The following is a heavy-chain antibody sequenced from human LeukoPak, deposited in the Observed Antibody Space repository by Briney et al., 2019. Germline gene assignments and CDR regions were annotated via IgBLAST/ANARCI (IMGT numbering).Heavy chain of an antibody. V-gene: IGHV4-59*01. Sequence: SETLSLTCTVSGGSISSYYWSWIRQPPGKGLEWIGYIYYSGSTNYNPSLKSRVTISVDTSKNQFSLKLSSVTAADTAVHYCARGGSYLSAFDIWGQGTMVTVSS. J-gene: IGHJ3*02. CDR1: GGSISSYY. CDR2: IYYSGST. D-gene: IGHD1-26*01. CDR3: ARGGSYLSAFDI.